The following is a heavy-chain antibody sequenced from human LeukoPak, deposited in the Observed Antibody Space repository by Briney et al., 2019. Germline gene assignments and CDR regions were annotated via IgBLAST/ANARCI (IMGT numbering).Heavy chain of an antibody. CDR1: GRSITSDDYY. Sequence: SETLSLTCTVSGRSITSDDYYWTWIRQPPGKGLEWIGYLSYTGGTHYSPSLKSRVTISVDTTKNQFSLNLTSVTAAGTAVFFCAIIAASGARTADYWGQGTLVTVSS. V-gene: IGHV4-30-4*01. CDR2: LSYTGGT. D-gene: IGHD6-13*01. CDR3: AIIAASGARTADY. J-gene: IGHJ4*02.